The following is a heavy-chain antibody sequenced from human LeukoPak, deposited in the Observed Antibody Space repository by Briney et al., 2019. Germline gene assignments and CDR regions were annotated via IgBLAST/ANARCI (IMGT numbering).Heavy chain of an antibody. D-gene: IGHD5-12*01. CDR3: TAGTGHSDHDY. V-gene: IGHV3-15*01. CDR2: VKSDTDGGTT. Sequence: GGSLRLSCAASEFTFNNAWMSCVRQAPGKGREWVGRVKSDTDGGTTDYAAPVKGRFTISRDDSKNMVYLQMNSLRTDDTAVYYCTAGTGHSDHDYWGQGTLVTVSS. CDR1: EFTFNNAW. J-gene: IGHJ4*02.